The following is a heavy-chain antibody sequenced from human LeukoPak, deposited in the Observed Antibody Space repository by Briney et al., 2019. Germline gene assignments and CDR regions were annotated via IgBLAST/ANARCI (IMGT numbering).Heavy chain of an antibody. D-gene: IGHD2-2*01. V-gene: IGHV1-18*01. J-gene: IGHJ4*02. Sequence: ASVKVSCKASGYTFTNFGISWVRQAPGQGLEWVGWIAAYQGKIAYAQKFQGRVTMTTDTTTSTAYMELSSLRSEDTAVYYCARGFGVPAALDYWGQGTLVTVSS. CDR1: GYTFTNFG. CDR2: IAAYQGKI. CDR3: ARGFGVPAALDY.